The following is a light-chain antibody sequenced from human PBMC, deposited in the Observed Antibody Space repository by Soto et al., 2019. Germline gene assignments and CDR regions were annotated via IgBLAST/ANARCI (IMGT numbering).Light chain of an antibody. Sequence: QSALTQPASVSGSPGQSITISCTGTSSDVGAYNYVSWYQHHPGKAPKLMIYGVTNRPSGVSNRFSGSKSGNTASLTISGLQAEDEADYYCNSYTTNSNRVFGTGTKVTVL. CDR1: SSDVGAYNY. CDR3: NSYTTNSNRV. CDR2: GVT. V-gene: IGLV2-14*01. J-gene: IGLJ1*01.